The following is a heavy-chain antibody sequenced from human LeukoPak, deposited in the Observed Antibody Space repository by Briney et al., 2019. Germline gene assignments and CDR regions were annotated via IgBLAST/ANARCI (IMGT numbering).Heavy chain of an antibody. CDR1: GDRVSSNSAA. Sequence: SHTLSLTCALSGDRVSSNSAAWNSTRQSPSRGLEWLVRTYFRSKGYNDYAVSVKSRITINPDTSKNLFSLQLNSVTPEDSFFQAEACILHTSGGYDYWGHGSLVTVSS. CDR3: ACILHTSGGYDY. CDR2: TYFRSKGYN. D-gene: IGHD6-19*01. J-gene: IGHJ4*01. V-gene: IGHV6-1*01.